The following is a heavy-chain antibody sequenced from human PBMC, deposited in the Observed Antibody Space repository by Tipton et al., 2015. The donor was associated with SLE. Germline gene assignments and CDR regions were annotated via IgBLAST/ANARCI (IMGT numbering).Heavy chain of an antibody. V-gene: IGHV4-34*01. CDR3: ARAGFREQQLVSGWFDP. CDR1: GGSFSGYY. D-gene: IGHD6-13*01. CDR2: INHSGST. J-gene: IGHJ5*02. Sequence: TLSLTCAVYGGSFSGYYWSWIRQPPGKGLEWIGEINHSGSTNYNPSLKSRVTISVDTSKNQFSLKLSSVTAADTAVYYCARAGFREQQLVSGWFDPWGQGTLVTVSS.